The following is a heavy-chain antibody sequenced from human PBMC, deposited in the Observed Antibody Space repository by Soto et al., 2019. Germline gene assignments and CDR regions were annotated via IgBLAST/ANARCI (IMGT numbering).Heavy chain of an antibody. CDR2: ISFDGSDK. J-gene: IGHJ4*02. V-gene: IGHV3-30*03. CDR1: GFTFSSYG. D-gene: IGHD4-17*01. CDR3: ARDRRDYANYFDY. Sequence: GGSLRLSCAASGFTFSSYGMHWVRQAPGKGLEWVTVISFDGSDKYYADSVKGRFTISRDNSKNTLYLQMNSLRAEDTAVYYCARDRRDYANYFDYWGQGTLVTVS.